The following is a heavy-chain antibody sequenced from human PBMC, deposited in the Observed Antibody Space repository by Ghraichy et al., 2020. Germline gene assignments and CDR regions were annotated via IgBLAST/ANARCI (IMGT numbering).Heavy chain of an antibody. CDR3: AALTRQDAFDI. V-gene: IGHV3-23*01. Sequence: GGSLRLSCAASGFTFSTYAMSWVRQAPGKGLEWVSAISGSGDSTSYADSVKGRFTISRDNSKNTLYLEMNSLRGEDTAVYYCAALTRQDAFDIWGHGTMVTVSS. J-gene: IGHJ3*02. CDR2: ISGSGDST. D-gene: IGHD3-9*01. CDR1: GFTFSTYA.